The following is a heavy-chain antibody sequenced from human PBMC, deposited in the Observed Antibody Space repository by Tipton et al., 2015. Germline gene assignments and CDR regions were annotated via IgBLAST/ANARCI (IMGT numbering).Heavy chain of an antibody. Sequence: QLVQSGAEVKKPGASVKVSCKASGYTFSTYGISWVRQAPGQGLEWMGWISGHNDQTNYVQKIQGRVTMTKDTSTRTAYMELRSLRSDDTAVYYCARDPVGTARPFDFWGQGTLVTVSP. J-gene: IGHJ4*02. CDR3: ARDPVGTARPFDF. V-gene: IGHV1-18*01. CDR2: ISGHNDQT. D-gene: IGHD4-23*01. CDR1: GYTFSTYG.